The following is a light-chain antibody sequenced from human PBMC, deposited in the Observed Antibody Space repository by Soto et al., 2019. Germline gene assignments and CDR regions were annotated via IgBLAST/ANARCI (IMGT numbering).Light chain of an antibody. J-gene: IGKJ3*01. CDR3: QSYSSFLV. Sequence: DIQMTQSPTSLSASVGDRVTITCRASQGIRNFVAWYQQKPGKAPKLLIYAASTLQSGVPSRFSGSGSGTGFTPTITRLGPEFVATYSYQSYSSFLVVGRGTKV. CDR2: AAS. V-gene: IGKV1-27*01. CDR1: QGIRNF.